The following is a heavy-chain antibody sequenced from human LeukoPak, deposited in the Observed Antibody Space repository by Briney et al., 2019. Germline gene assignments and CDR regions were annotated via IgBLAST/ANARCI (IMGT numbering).Heavy chain of an antibody. V-gene: IGHV3-23*01. Sequence: GGSLRLSCAASGFTFSSYAMSWVRQAPGKGLERVSAISGSGGSTYYADSVKGRFTISRDNSKNTLYLQMNSLRAEDTAVYYCAKTPDAIAVAAHFDYWGQGTLVTVSS. J-gene: IGHJ4*02. CDR1: GFTFSSYA. CDR3: AKTPDAIAVAAHFDY. CDR2: ISGSGGST. D-gene: IGHD6-19*01.